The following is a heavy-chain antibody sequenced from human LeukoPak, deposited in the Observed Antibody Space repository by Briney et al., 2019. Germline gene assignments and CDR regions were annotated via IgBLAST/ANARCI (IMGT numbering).Heavy chain of an antibody. CDR3: ARVSPNTVTTPQYFDY. V-gene: IGHV3-7*01. CDR2: IKQDGSEK. J-gene: IGHJ4*02. Sequence: GGSLRLSCAAPGFTFSIYWMSWVRQAPGKGLEWVANIKQDGSEKYYVDSVKGRFTISRDNAKNSLYLQMNSLRAEDTAVYYCARVSPNTVTTPQYFDYWGQGTLVTVSS. CDR1: GFTFSIYW. D-gene: IGHD4-17*01.